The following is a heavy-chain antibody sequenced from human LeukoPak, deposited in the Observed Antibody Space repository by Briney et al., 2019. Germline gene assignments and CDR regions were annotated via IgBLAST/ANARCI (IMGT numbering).Heavy chain of an antibody. D-gene: IGHD3-10*01. J-gene: IGHJ4*02. V-gene: IGHV4-59*08. CDR1: GGSISSDY. CDR3: ATRGY. Sequence: SETLSLTCTVSGGSISSDYWQWIRQPPGKGLEWVGYIYNSEFTHYNSSLKSRVSISIDTSKNQFSLKLTSVTAADTDVYYCATRGYWGQGTLVAVSS. CDR2: IYNSEFT.